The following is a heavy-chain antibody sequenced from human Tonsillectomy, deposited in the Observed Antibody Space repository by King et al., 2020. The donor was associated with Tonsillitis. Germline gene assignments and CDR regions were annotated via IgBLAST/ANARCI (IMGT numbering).Heavy chain of an antibody. V-gene: IGHV3-7*01. Sequence: VQLVESGGGLVQPGGSLRLSCAASGFTFSSSWMSWVRQAPGKGLEWVANIKQDGSEKYYVDSVKGRLTISRDNAKNSLFLQMNSLRDEDTAVYYCARGEEGIGWWFDPWGQGTLVTVSS. CDR3: ARGEEGIGWWFDP. J-gene: IGHJ5*02. D-gene: IGHD1-14*01. CDR1: GFTFSSSW. CDR2: IKQDGSEK.